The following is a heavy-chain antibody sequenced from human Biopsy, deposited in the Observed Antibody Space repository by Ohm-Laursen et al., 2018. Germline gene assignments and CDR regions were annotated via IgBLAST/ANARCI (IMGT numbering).Heavy chain of an antibody. Sequence: ASVKVSCKPSGGAFTTYAIGWVRQAPGQGLEWMGVISPSGATTSFSQKFQGRITMTRDTSTGTVYMDLNSLGSEDTAVYYCARAGVGSDGTDSYYYGMDVWGPGTTVTVSS. D-gene: IGHD5-24*01. CDR2: ISPSGATT. CDR3: ARAGVGSDGTDSYYYGMDV. V-gene: IGHV1-46*01. CDR1: GGAFTTYA. J-gene: IGHJ6*02.